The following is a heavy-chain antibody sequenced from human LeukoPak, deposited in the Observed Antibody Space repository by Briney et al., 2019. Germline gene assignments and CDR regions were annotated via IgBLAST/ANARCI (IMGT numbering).Heavy chain of an antibody. V-gene: IGHV4-59*01. D-gene: IGHD4-17*01. CDR3: ARGGLRNTAEYFQH. CDR1: GGSISSYY. Sequence: PSETLSLTCTVSGGSISSYYWSWIRQPPGKGLEWIGYIYYSGSTNYNPSLKSRVTISVDTSKNQFSLKLSSVTAADTAVYYCARGGLRNTAEYFQHWGQGTLITVSS. J-gene: IGHJ1*01. CDR2: IYYSGST.